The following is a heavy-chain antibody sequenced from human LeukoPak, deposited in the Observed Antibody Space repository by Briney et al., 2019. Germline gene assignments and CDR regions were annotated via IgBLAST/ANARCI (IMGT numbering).Heavy chain of an antibody. D-gene: IGHD3-10*01. J-gene: IGHJ4*02. CDR3: AREWDTSSFVPRASGDY. Sequence: SETLSLTCTVSGGSISSYYWSWIRQPPGKGLEWIGYIYYSGSTNYNPSLKSRVTISLDTSKHQFSLKLTSVTAADTAVYYCAREWDTSSFVPRASGDYWGQGTPVTVSS. V-gene: IGHV4-59*12. CDR1: GGSISSYY. CDR2: IYYSGST.